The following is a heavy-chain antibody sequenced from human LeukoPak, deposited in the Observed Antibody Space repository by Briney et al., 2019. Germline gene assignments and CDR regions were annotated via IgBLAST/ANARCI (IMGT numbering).Heavy chain of an antibody. D-gene: IGHD3-22*01. V-gene: IGHV4-30-2*01. CDR3: ARGRNYYDSSGYYYDY. CDR1: GGSISSGGYS. Sequence: TSETLSLTCAVSGGSISSGGYSWSWIRQPPGKGLGWTGYTYPSGSTYYNPSLKSRVTISVDRSKNQFSLKLSSVTAADTAVYYCARGRNYYDSSGYYYDYWGQGTLVTVSS. CDR2: TYPSGST. J-gene: IGHJ4*02.